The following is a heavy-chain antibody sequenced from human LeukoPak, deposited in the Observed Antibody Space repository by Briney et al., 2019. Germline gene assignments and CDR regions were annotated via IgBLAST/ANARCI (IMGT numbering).Heavy chain of an antibody. CDR1: GFTFSTYV. Sequence: PVGSLILSCAASGFTFSTYVMTWVRQAPGKGLERVSGISGGGGSTYYADSVKGRFTISRDNSKNTLYLQVNSLRAEDTAVYFCAKTYSSGWYYFDYWGQGHLVPVSS. D-gene: IGHD6-19*01. CDR2: ISGGGGST. V-gene: IGHV3-23*01. CDR3: AKTYSSGWYYFDY. J-gene: IGHJ4*02.